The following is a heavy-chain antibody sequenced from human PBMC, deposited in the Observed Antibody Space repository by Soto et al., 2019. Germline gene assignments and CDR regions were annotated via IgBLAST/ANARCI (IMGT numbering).Heavy chain of an antibody. J-gene: IGHJ3*02. CDR1: GFTFSSYE. Sequence: GGSLRLSCAASGFTFSSYEMNWVRQAPGKGLEWVSYISSSGSTIYYADSVEGRFTISRDNAKNSLYLQMNSLRAEDTAVYYCARAGVSGSYYDAFDIWGQGTMVTVS. CDR3: ARAGVSGSYYDAFDI. CDR2: ISSSGSTI. V-gene: IGHV3-48*03. D-gene: IGHD1-26*01.